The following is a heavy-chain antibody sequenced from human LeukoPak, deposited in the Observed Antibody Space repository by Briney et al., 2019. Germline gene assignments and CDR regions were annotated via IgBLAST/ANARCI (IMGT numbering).Heavy chain of an antibody. CDR1: GGSISSGSYY. Sequence: PSETLSLTCTVSGGSISSGSYYWSWIRQPAGKGLEWIGRIYTSGSTNYNPSLKSRVTISVDTSKNQFSLKLSSVTAADTAVYYCARSNIAAAGHFDYWGQGTLVTVSS. CDR3: ARSNIAAAGHFDY. J-gene: IGHJ4*02. D-gene: IGHD6-13*01. V-gene: IGHV4-61*02. CDR2: IYTSGST.